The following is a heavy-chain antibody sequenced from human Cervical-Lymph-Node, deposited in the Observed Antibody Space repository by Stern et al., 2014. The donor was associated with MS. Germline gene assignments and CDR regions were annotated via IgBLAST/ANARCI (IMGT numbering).Heavy chain of an antibody. Sequence: VQLVESGPGLVKPSQTLSLTCTVSGDSISAGIYSWSWIRQPPGKCLEGIGYIFYSGDTYYNPSLKSRVAISVATSKTQFSLKVTSVTAADTAVYYCARGGGNSGYDNWFDPWGQGTLVTVSS. J-gene: IGHJ5*02. V-gene: IGHV4-30-4*01. D-gene: IGHD5-12*01. CDR1: GDSISAGIYS. CDR3: ARGGGNSGYDNWFDP. CDR2: IFYSGDT.